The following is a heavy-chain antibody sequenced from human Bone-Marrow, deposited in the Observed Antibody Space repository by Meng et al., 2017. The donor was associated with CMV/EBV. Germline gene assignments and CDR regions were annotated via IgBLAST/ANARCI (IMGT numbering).Heavy chain of an antibody. V-gene: IGHV4-34*01. J-gene: IGHJ4*02. D-gene: IGHD1-7*01. Sequence: VECRCFSCYFWSSTPQPPGKGLEWIGEINHSGSTNYNPSLKSRVTISVDTSKNQFSLKLSSVTAADTAVYYCARGLGAWNYKYFDYWGQGTLVTVSS. CDR2: INHSGST. CDR3: ARGLGAWNYKYFDY. CDR1: CRCFSCYF.